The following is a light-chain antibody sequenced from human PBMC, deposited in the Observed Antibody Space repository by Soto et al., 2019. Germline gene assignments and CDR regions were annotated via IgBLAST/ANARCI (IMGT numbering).Light chain of an antibody. CDR2: DTN. V-gene: IGLV7-46*01. CDR3: SLYYSGARP. Sequence: QTVVTQEPSLTVSPGGTVTLTCGSSTGPVTSGHYPYWFQQRPGQAPRTLIYDTNNRHSWTPSRFSGSLLGGKAALTLSGAQPEDEAEYYCSLYYSGARPFGGGTKVTVL. CDR1: TGPVTSGHY. J-gene: IGLJ2*01.